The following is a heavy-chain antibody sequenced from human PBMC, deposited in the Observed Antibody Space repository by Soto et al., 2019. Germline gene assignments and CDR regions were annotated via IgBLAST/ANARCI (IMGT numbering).Heavy chain of an antibody. CDR3: AREIRSGLEPLHGYYYYGMDV. D-gene: IGHD1-1*01. CDR1: GYTFTSYA. V-gene: IGHV1-69*13. Sequence: SVKVSCKASGYTFTSYAMHWVRQAPGQRLEWMVGIISIFGTANYSQMFQGRVTITADESTSTAYMVLSSLRSEDTAVYYCAREIRSGLEPLHGYYYYGMDVWGQGTTVTVSS. J-gene: IGHJ6*02. CDR2: IISIFGTA.